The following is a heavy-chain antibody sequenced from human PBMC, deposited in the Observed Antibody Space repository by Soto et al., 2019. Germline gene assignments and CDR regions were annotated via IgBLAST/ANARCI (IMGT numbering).Heavy chain of an antibody. CDR3: ARSRITGTTWSFDK. CDR2: IYPGDSDA. CDR1: GYSFTNYW. J-gene: IGHJ4*02. V-gene: IGHV5-51*01. Sequence: LKISCKASGYSFTNYWIGWVRQMPGKGLEWMAIIYPGDSDARYRPSFQGQVTISADKSINTAYLQWSSLKASDTAMYYCARSRITGTTWSFDKWGQGTLVTVSS. D-gene: IGHD1-20*01.